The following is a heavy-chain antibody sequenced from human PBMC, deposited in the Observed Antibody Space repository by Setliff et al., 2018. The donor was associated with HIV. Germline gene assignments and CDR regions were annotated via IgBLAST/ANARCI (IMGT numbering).Heavy chain of an antibody. CDR2: INHSGST. J-gene: IGHJ5*02. CDR3: ARDRRSIFGVDTKNWFDP. D-gene: IGHD3-3*01. CDR1: GGSGSSPTYY. V-gene: IGHV4-61*01. Sequence: SETLSLTCTVSGGSGSSPTYYWSWIRQPPGQGLEWIGEINHSGSTNYNASLKSRVTISGDMSKKQFSLKLSSVTAADTAVYYCARDRRSIFGVDTKNWFDPWGQGTLVTVSS.